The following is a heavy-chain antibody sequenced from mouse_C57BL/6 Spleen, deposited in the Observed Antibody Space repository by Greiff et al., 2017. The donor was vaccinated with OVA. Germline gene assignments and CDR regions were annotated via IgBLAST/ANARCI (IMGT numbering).Heavy chain of an antibody. V-gene: IGHV1-76*01. J-gene: IGHJ4*01. CDR3: ARDPYSNYEDYAMDY. D-gene: IGHD2-5*01. CDR1: GYTFTDYY. CDR2: IYPGSGNT. Sequence: VQLQQSGAELVRPGASVKLSCKASGYTFTDYYINWVKQRPGQGLEWIARIYPGSGNTYYNEKFKGKATLTAEKSSSTAYMQLSSLTSEDSAVYFCARDPYSNYEDYAMDYWGQGTSVTVSS.